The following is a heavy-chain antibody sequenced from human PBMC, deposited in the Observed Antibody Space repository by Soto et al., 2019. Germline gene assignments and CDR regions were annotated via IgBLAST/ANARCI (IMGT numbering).Heavy chain of an antibody. J-gene: IGHJ6*02. Sequence: ASVKVSCKASGYTFTSYYMHWVRQAPGQGLEWMGIINPSGGNTKYSQKFQGRVTITRDTSASTAYMELSSLRSEDTAVYYCASPLFLVPAADYYYYGMDVWGQGTTVTVSS. V-gene: IGHV1-46*01. D-gene: IGHD2-2*01. CDR2: INPSGGNT. CDR1: GYTFTSYY. CDR3: ASPLFLVPAADYYYYGMDV.